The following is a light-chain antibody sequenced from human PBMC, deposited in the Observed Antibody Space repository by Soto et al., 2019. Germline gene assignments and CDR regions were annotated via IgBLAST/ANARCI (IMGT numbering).Light chain of an antibody. J-gene: IGKJ1*01. CDR2: GTS. Sequence: EIVLTQSPVTLSLSPGEIATLSCRASQTVNRMYLSWFQQKPGQAPRLLIYGTSTRATGIPVRFSGSGSGTDFTLTISSLQAEDFAVYFCHQDFNLPWTFGQGTKVDIK. CDR1: QTVNRMY. CDR3: HQDFNLPWT. V-gene: IGKV3D-7*01.